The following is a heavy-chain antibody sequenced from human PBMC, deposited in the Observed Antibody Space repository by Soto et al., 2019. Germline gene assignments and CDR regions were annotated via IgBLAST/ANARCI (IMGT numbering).Heavy chain of an antibody. D-gene: IGHD3-22*01. CDR1: GFTFSSYS. CDR3: ARADYYDSSGYSREVHDAFDI. J-gene: IGHJ3*02. V-gene: IGHV3-48*02. Sequence: GGSLRLSCAASGFTFSSYSMNWVRQAPGKGLEWVSYISSSSSTIYYADSVKGRFTISRDNAKNSLYLQMNSLRDEDTAVYYCARADYYDSSGYSREVHDAFDIWGQGTMVTVSS. CDR2: ISSSSSTI.